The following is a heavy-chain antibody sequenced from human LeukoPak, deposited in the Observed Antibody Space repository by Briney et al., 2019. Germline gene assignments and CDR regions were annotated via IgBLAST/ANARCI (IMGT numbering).Heavy chain of an antibody. D-gene: IGHD3-3*01. J-gene: IGHJ4*02. CDR2: INPSGGST. CDR3: ARDPGDFWSGYYYYFDY. Sequence: ASVKVSCKASGYTFTSYYMHWVRQAPGRGLEWMGIINPSGGSTSYAQKFQGRVTMTRDTSTSTVYMELSSLRSEDTAVYYCARDPGDFWSGYYYYFDYWGQGTLVTVSS. CDR1: GYTFTSYY. V-gene: IGHV1-46*01.